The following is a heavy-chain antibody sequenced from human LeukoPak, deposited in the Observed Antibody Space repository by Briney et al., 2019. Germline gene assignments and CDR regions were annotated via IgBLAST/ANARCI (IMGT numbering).Heavy chain of an antibody. J-gene: IGHJ3*02. Sequence: GGSLRLSCAASGFTFSSYAMHWVRQAPGKGLEWVAVILSDGSNKYYADSMKGRFTISRDNAKNSLYLQMNSLRAEDTAVYYCARPHSSSWDHDAFDIWGQGTMVTVSS. CDR1: GFTFSSYA. CDR2: ILSDGSNK. CDR3: ARPHSSSWDHDAFDI. V-gene: IGHV3-30*04. D-gene: IGHD6-13*01.